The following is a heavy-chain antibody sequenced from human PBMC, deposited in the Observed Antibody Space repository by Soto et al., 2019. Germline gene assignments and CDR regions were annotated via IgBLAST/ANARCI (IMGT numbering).Heavy chain of an antibody. CDR1: GDSVSTNSAT. CDR3: ARLIGNSWLDS. Sequence: SQTLSLTCVISGDSVSTNSATWDWIRQSPSRGLEWLGRTYYRSKWENDYAVSVKGRISIIPDTTNNRLSLQLNSVSPDDTAVYYCARLIGNSWLDSWGQGTLVTVSS. CDR2: TYYRSKWEN. J-gene: IGHJ5*01. V-gene: IGHV6-1*01.